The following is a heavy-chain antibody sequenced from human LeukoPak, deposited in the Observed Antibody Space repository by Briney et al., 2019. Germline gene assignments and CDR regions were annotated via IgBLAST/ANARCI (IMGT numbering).Heavy chain of an antibody. Sequence: AGGSLRLSCAASGFTFSNHGVSWVRQAPGKGLEWVSGIRGSGFSTDYADSVKGRFTISRDNSKNTLYLQMNSLRAEDTAVYYCARDRVFRAFDIWGQGTMVTVSS. CDR3: ARDRVFRAFDI. CDR1: GFTFSNHG. D-gene: IGHD3-10*02. V-gene: IGHV3-23*01. CDR2: IRGSGFST. J-gene: IGHJ3*02.